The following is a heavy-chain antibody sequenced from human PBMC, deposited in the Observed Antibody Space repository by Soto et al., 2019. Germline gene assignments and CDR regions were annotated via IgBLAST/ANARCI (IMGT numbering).Heavy chain of an antibody. D-gene: IGHD3-3*01. CDR3: ARSLGPALWSGLFVP. CDR1: GGPISSGGYY. Sequence: QVQLQESGPGLVKPSQTLSLTCTVSGGPISSGGYYWNWIRQHPRKGLEWLGYIYDSGGTYYNPSLKSRVTMSVDTSKNQFSLKLTSVTAADTAVYFCARSLGPALWSGLFVPWGQGTLVTVSS. V-gene: IGHV4-31*03. CDR2: IYDSGGT. J-gene: IGHJ5*02.